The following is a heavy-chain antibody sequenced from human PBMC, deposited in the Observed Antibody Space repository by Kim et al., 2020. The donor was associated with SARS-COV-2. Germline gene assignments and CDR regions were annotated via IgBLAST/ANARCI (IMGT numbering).Heavy chain of an antibody. J-gene: IGHJ4*02. Sequence: GGSLRLSCAASGFSFRSYAMSWVRQAPGKGLEWVSTIRAGDVSTYYADSVKGRFTISRDNSKNTLYLQMNSLRAEDTAVYYCAKAGTFGWRASDYWGQGTLVTVSS. CDR3: AKAGTFGWRASDY. CDR1: GFSFRSYA. D-gene: IGHD3-9*01. V-gene: IGHV3-23*01. CDR2: IRAGDVST.